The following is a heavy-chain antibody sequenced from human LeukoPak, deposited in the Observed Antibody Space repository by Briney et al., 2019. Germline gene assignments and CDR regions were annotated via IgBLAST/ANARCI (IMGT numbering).Heavy chain of an antibody. J-gene: IGHJ3*02. CDR3: ARDRGGPLDAFDI. CDR2: INPNSGGT. V-gene: IGHV1-2*02. Sequence: ASVKVTCKASGYTFTGYYMHWVRQAPGQGLEWIGWINPNSGGTNYAQKFQGRVTMTRDTSISTAYMELSRLRSDDTAVYYCARDRGGPLDAFDIWGQGTMVTVSS. CDR1: GYTFTGYY. D-gene: IGHD3-16*01.